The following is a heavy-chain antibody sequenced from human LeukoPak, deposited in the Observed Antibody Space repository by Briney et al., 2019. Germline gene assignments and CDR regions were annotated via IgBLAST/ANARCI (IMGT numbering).Heavy chain of an antibody. CDR2: ISSSSTTI. CDR3: ASDSYSPEYFQH. J-gene: IGHJ1*01. CDR1: GFTFSSYS. D-gene: IGHD2-15*01. V-gene: IGHV3-48*02. Sequence: PGGSLRLSCAASGFTFSSYSMNWVRQAPGKGLEWVSYISSSSTTIYYAVSVKGRFTISRDNAKNSLYLQMNSLRDEDTAVYYCASDSYSPEYFQHWGQGTLVTVSS.